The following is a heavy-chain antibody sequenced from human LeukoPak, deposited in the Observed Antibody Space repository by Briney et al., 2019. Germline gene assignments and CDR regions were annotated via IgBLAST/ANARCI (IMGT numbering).Heavy chain of an antibody. V-gene: IGHV5-51*01. CDR3: ARLGVGVTFDY. CDR1: CYSFTSCW. D-gene: IGHD2-15*01. J-gene: IGHJ4*02. CDR2: IYPGDFDT. Sequence: GASLQISSKGSCYSFTSCWIGWVRQMPRKRLEWMGKIYPGDFDTRYSPSFQGQVTISAAKSISTAYLQWSSLKASDTDMYYCARLGVGVTFDYWGQGTLVTVSS.